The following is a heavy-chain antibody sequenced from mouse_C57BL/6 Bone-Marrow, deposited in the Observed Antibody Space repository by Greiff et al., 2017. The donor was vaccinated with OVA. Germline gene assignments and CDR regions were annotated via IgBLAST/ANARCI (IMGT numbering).Heavy chain of an antibody. CDR3: ARKGYDGYYWDPSYFDY. D-gene: IGHD2-3*01. CDR2: IYPGSGST. V-gene: IGHV1-55*01. J-gene: IGHJ2*01. Sequence: VQLQQPGAELVKPGASVKMSCKASGYTFTSYWITWVKQRPGQGLEWIGDIYPGSGSTNYNEKFKSKATLTVDTSSSTAYMQLSSLTSEDSAVYYCARKGYDGYYWDPSYFDYWGQGTTLTVSS. CDR1: GYTFTSYW.